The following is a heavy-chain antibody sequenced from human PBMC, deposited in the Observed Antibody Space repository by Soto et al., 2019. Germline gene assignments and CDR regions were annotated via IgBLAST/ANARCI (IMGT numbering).Heavy chain of an antibody. V-gene: IGHV4-39*01. D-gene: IGHD3-3*01. CDR1: GGSISSSSYY. J-gene: IGHJ4*02. Sequence: SETLSLTCTVSGGSISSSSYYWGWIRQPPGKGLEWIGSIYYSGSTYYNPSLKSRVTISVDTSKNQFSLKLSSVTAADTAVYYCARQDYDFWSGYSNFDYWGQGTLVTVSS. CDR2: IYYSGST. CDR3: ARQDYDFWSGYSNFDY.